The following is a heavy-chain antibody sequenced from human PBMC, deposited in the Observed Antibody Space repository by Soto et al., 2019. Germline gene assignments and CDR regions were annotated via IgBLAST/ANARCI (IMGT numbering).Heavy chain of an antibody. CDR1: GYTKNGYY. CDR2: INPNSGGT. CDR3: ARGPADGFDY. D-gene: IGHD6-13*01. J-gene: IGHJ4*02. Sequence: ASVKVSCKDSGYTKNGYYRHWVRQATGQGLEWMGWINPNSGGTNYAQKFQGWVTMTRDTSISTAYMELSRLRSDDTAVYYCARGPADGFDYRGQGTLVTVSS. V-gene: IGHV1-2*04.